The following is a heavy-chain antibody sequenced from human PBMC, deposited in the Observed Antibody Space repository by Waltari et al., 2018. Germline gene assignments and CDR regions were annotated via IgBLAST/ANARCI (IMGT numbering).Heavy chain of an antibody. CDR2: IIPIFGTA. D-gene: IGHD3-10*01. CDR1: GGTFSSYA. J-gene: IGHJ4*02. CDR3: ARDVGYYGSGSPRLLDY. Sequence: QVQLVQSGAAVKKPGSSVKVSCKASGGTFSSYAISWVRQAPGQGLEWMGGIIPIFGTANYAQKFQGRVTITADESTSTDYMELSSLRSEDTAVYYCARDVGYYGSGSPRLLDYWGQGTLVTVSS. V-gene: IGHV1-69*01.